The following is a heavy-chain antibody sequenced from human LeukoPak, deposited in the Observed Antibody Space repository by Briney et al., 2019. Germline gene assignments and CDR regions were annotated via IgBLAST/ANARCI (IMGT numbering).Heavy chain of an antibody. V-gene: IGHV5-51*01. CDR3: ARRHYYYDSSGYPSGAFDI. CDR1: GYSFNSYW. CDR2: IYPGDSDT. J-gene: IGHJ3*02. D-gene: IGHD3-22*01. Sequence: GESLKISCKGSGYSFNSYWIGWVRPMPGKGLEWMGIIYPGDSDTRYSPSFQGQVTISADKSISTAYLQWSSLKASDTAMYYCARRHYYYDSSGYPSGAFDIWGQGTMVTVSS.